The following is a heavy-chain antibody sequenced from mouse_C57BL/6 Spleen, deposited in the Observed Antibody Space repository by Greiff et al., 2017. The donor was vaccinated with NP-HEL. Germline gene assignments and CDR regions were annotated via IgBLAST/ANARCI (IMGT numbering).Heavy chain of an antibody. V-gene: IGHV1-42*01. Sequence: EVQLQQSGPELVKPGASVKISCKASGYSFTGYYMNWVKQSPEKSLEWIGEINPSTGGTTYNQKFKAKATLTVDKSSSTAYLQLKSLTSEDSAVFYCSGDNYDGYYEFAYWGQGTLVTVSA. D-gene: IGHD2-3*01. J-gene: IGHJ3*01. CDR2: INPSTGGT. CDR1: GYSFTGYY. CDR3: SGDNYDGYYEFAY.